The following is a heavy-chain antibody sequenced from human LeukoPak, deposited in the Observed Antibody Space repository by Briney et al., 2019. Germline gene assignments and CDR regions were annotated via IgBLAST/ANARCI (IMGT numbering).Heavy chain of an antibody. Sequence: GGSLRLSCAASGFTFSSYSMNWVRQAPGKGLEWVSSISSSSSYIYYADSVKGRFTIPRDNAKNALYLQMNSLRAEDTAVYYCARDLSSGYYYVYYFDYWGQGTLVTVSS. CDR3: ARDLSSGYYYVYYFDY. D-gene: IGHD3-22*01. CDR1: GFTFSSYS. CDR2: ISSSSSYI. V-gene: IGHV3-21*01. J-gene: IGHJ4*02.